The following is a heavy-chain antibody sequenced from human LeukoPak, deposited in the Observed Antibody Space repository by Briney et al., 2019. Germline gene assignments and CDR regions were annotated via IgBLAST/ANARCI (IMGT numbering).Heavy chain of an antibody. Sequence: ASAKVSCKASGYTFTSYGISWVRQAPGQGLEWMGWISAYNGNTNYAQKLQGRVTMTTDTSTSTAYMELRSLRSDDTAVYYCARDPSPYCSSTSCYEGGGNYYYGMDVWGQGTTVTVSS. CDR3: ARDPSPYCSSTSCYEGGGNYYYGMDV. D-gene: IGHD2-2*01. CDR1: GYTFTSYG. J-gene: IGHJ6*02. CDR2: ISAYNGNT. V-gene: IGHV1-18*01.